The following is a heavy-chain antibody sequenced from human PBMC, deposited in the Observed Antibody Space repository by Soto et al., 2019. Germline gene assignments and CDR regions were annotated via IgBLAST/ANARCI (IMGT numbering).Heavy chain of an antibody. CDR3: EKGEGDIFHY. V-gene: IGHV3-30*18. D-gene: IGHD3-10*01. J-gene: IGHJ4*02. Sequence: QVQLVESGGGVVQPGRSLRLSCAASGFTFSSYGMHWVRKATGKGVEWVAVISYDGSNKYYADSVKGRFTISRDNPKNTLYPQMYSRRGEDTLVYYSEKGEGDIFHYWGQVVLVTVSS. CDR1: GFTFSSYG. CDR2: ISYDGSNK.